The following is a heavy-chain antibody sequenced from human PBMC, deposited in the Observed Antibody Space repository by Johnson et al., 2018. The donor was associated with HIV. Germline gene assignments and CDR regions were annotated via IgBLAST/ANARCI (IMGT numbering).Heavy chain of an antibody. CDR1: GFIFSHAW. V-gene: IGHV3-15*01. CDR2: IPRDSDGGTR. D-gene: IGHD3-16*01. Sequence: VQLVESGGGLVKPGGSLTLSCVASGFIFSHAWMSWVRQAPGKGLEWVGRIPRDSDGGTRDYAAPVKGRCTISRDDSKNTLDLQMNSLKIDDTAVYYCTRGVNSEGGSIWGQGTLVTVSS. J-gene: IGHJ3*02. CDR3: TRGVNSEGGSI.